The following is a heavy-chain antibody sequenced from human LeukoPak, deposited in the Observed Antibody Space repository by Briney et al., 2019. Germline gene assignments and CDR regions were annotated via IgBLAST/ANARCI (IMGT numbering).Heavy chain of an antibody. D-gene: IGHD3-22*01. CDR3: ARYFYDSSGSSSDAFDI. CDR2: INPNSGGT. Sequence: ASVKVSCKASGYTFTTYYMHWVRQAPGQGLEWMGWINPNSGGTNYAQRFQGRVTMTRDTSMSTAYMELSRLRSDDSAVYYCARYFYDSSGSSSDAFDIWGQGTMVTVSS. CDR1: GYTFTTYY. V-gene: IGHV1-2*02. J-gene: IGHJ3*02.